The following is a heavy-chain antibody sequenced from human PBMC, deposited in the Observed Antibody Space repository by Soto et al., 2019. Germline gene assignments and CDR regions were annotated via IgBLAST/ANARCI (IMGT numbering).Heavy chain of an antibody. CDR2: MNQHGSEK. J-gene: IGHJ4*02. V-gene: IGHV3-7*05. D-gene: IGHD3-10*01. CDR1: GFTFNTSW. Sequence: EVQLVESGGGLVQPGGSLRLSCAASGFTFNTSWMSRVRRAPGKGLEWVAHMNQHGSEKYYVDSVKGRFTISGDDAKNALCLQMNSLGAEDTAVYYCVSWAGSSYWGQGTLVTVSS. CDR3: VSWAGSSY.